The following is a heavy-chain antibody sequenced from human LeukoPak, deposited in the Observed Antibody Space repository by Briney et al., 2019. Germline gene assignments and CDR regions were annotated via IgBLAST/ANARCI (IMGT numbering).Heavy chain of an antibody. Sequence: SETLSLTCAVYGGSFSGYYWSWIRQPPGKGLEWIGEINHSGSTNYNPSLKSRVTISVDTSKNQFSLKLSSVTAADTAVYYCARGSHTYQLPSKKPFDYWGQGTLVTVSS. CDR2: INHSGST. V-gene: IGHV4-34*01. D-gene: IGHD2-2*01. CDR1: GGSFSGYY. CDR3: ARGSHTYQLPSKKPFDY. J-gene: IGHJ4*02.